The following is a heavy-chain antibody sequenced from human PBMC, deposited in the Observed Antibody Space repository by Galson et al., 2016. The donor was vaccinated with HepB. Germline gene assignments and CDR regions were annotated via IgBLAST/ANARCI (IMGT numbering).Heavy chain of an antibody. Sequence: SVKVSCKVSGYTLTELSIHWVRQAPGKGLEWMGSFDTEDAEIIYAQKFQGRVTITADESTSTAYMELSSLRSEETAMYYCARDHIAVAAMDVWGKGTTVTVSS. V-gene: IGHV1-24*01. CDR3: ARDHIAVAAMDV. CDR1: GYTLTELS. J-gene: IGHJ6*03. D-gene: IGHD6-19*01. CDR2: FDTEDAEI.